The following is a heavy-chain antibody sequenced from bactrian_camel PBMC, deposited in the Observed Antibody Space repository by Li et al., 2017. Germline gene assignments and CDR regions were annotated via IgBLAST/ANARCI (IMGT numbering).Heavy chain of an antibody. Sequence: VQLVESGGGSVQAGGSLRLSCAASGFTFSDYWMYWVRQAPGKGLEWVSAINSGGSTTYYADSVKGRFTISRDNAKNAVYLQMNSLKSEDTAMYYCAAGRGSRGEHCYSLNYWGQGTQVTVS. CDR2: INSGGSTT. J-gene: IGHJ4*01. V-gene: IGHV3S1*01. CDR3: AAGRGSRGEHCYSLNY. D-gene: IGHD6*01. CDR1: GFTFSDYW.